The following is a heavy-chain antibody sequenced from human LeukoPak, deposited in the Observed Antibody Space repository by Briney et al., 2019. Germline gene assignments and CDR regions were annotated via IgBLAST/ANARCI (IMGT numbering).Heavy chain of an antibody. D-gene: IGHD3-10*01. CDR1: GGFISSGSYY. V-gene: IGHV4-61*02. J-gene: IGHJ4*02. CDR2: IYTSGST. CDR3: AREVVTMVRGVIVDY. Sequence: SETLSLTCTVSGGFISSGSYYWSWIRQPAGKGLEWIGRIYTSGSTNYNPSLKSRVTISVDTSKNQFSLKLSSVTAADTAVYYCAREVVTMVRGVIVDYWGQGTLVTVSS.